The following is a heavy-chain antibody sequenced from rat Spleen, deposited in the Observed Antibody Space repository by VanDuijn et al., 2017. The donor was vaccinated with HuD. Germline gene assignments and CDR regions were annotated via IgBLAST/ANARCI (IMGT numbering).Heavy chain of an antibody. J-gene: IGHJ2*01. CDR1: GFTFSNYG. V-gene: IGHV5-29*01. CDR3: ARGDNYYFDY. Sequence: EVQLVESGGGLVQPGRSLKLSCAASGFTFSNYGMAWVRQAPTKGLEWVATISYDGSSTYYRDSVKGRFTISRDNAKSTLYLQMDSLRSEDTATYYCARGDNYYFDYWGQGVMVTVSS. CDR2: ISYDGSST. D-gene: IGHD1-10*01.